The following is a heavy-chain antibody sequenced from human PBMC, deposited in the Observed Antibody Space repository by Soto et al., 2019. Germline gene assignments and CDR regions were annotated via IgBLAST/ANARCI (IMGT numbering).Heavy chain of an antibody. CDR2: TYPGDSDT. CDR1: GYSFVSYW. D-gene: IGHD5-18*01. J-gene: IGHJ4*02. CDR3: AKTDGYEVEY. Sequence: ESLKISCKGSGYSFVSYWIAWVRQMPGKGLEWMGSTYPGDSDTTYSPSIQGQVTISADKSSTTVYLQWNTLKASDTAMYYCAKTDGYEVEYWGQGTQVTVSS. V-gene: IGHV5-51*01.